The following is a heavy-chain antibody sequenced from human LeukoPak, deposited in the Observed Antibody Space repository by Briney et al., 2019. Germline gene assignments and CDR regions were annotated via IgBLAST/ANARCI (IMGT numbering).Heavy chain of an antibody. CDR1: GFTFSDYY. Sequence: GGSLRLSCAASGFTFSDYYMSWIRQAPGKGLEWVSYISSSSSYTNHADSVKGRFTISRDNAKNSLYLQMNSLRAEDTAVYYCARAFGPHDDTSFDYWGQGTLVTVSS. J-gene: IGHJ4*02. V-gene: IGHV3-11*05. CDR3: ARAFGPHDDTSFDY. D-gene: IGHD3-16*01. CDR2: ISSSSSYT.